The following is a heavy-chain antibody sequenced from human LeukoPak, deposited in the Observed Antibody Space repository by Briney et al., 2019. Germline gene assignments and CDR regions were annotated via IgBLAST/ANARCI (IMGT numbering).Heavy chain of an antibody. CDR3: ARYPPALRSNDY. V-gene: IGHV3-48*02. Sequence: GGSLRLSCAASGFTFSSYSMNWVRQAPGKGLEWVSYISSSSSAIYYADSVKGRFTISRDNAKNSLYLRMNSLRDEDTAVYFCARYPPALRSNDYWGQGALVTVSS. CDR1: GFTFSSYS. D-gene: IGHD4/OR15-4a*01. J-gene: IGHJ4*02. CDR2: ISSSSSAI.